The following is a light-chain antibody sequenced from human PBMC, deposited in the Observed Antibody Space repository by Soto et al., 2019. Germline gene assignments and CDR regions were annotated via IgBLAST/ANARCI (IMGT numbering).Light chain of an antibody. CDR2: GNN. J-gene: IGLJ1*01. CDR1: SSNIGASYE. Sequence: QSVLTQPPSVSGAPGQRVTISCTGSSSNIGASYEVHWYQQLPGRAPKLLIYGNNNRPSRVPDRFSGSKSGTSGSLAITGLQAEDEADYYCQSYDSSLSGYVFGTGTQLTVL. V-gene: IGLV1-40*01. CDR3: QSYDSSLSGYV.